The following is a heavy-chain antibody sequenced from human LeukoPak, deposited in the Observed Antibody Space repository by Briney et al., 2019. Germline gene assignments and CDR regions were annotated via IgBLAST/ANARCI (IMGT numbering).Heavy chain of an antibody. J-gene: IGHJ6*02. CDR2: IIPILGIA. V-gene: IGHV1-69*04. CDR3: ARAFHYYYYGMDV. CDR1: GGTFSSYA. Sequence: ASVKVSFKASGGTFSSYAISWVRQAPGQGLEWMGRIIPILGIANYAQKFQGRVTITADKSTSTAYMELSSLRSEDTAVYYCARAFHYYYYGMDVWGQGTTVTVSS.